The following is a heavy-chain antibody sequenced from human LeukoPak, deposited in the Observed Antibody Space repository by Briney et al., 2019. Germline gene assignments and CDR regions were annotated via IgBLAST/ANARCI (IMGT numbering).Heavy chain of an antibody. J-gene: IGHJ4*02. Sequence: KPSETLSLTCTVSGGSISSSSYYWGWIRQPPGKGLEWIGSIYYSGSTYYNPSLKSRVTISVDTSKNQFSLRLSSVTAADTAVYYCARDDYSNPVYFDYWGQGTLVTVSS. D-gene: IGHD4-11*01. CDR1: GGSISSSSYY. CDR2: IYYSGST. CDR3: ARDDYSNPVYFDY. V-gene: IGHV4-39*01.